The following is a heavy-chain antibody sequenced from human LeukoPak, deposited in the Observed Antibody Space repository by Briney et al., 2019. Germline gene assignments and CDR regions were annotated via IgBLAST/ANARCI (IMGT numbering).Heavy chain of an antibody. CDR2: IIPILGIA. J-gene: IGHJ4*02. CDR3: ARDRYYYDSSGYSQFDY. V-gene: IGHV1-69*04. CDR1: GGTFSSYA. D-gene: IGHD3-22*01. Sequence: SVKVSCKASGGTFSSYAISWVRQAPGQGLEWMGRIIPILGIANYAQKFQGRVTITADKSTSTAYMELSSLRSEDTAVYYCARDRYYYDSSGYSQFDYWGQGTLVTVSS.